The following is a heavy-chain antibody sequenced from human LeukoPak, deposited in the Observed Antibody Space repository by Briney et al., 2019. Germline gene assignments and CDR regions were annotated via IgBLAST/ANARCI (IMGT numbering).Heavy chain of an antibody. Sequence: ASVKVSCKASRNIFTGYFIHWVRQAPGQGLEWMGWINPRNGGTNPAEKFQGRVTMTRDTSLSTAFMELTGLTSDDTAVYFCAREPPYTGHCDITTCDVSRFDLWGQGTLVTVSS. J-gene: IGHJ4*02. D-gene: IGHD2-2*01. CDR3: AREPPYTGHCDITTCDVSRFDL. V-gene: IGHV1-2*02. CDR1: RNIFTGYF. CDR2: INPRNGGT.